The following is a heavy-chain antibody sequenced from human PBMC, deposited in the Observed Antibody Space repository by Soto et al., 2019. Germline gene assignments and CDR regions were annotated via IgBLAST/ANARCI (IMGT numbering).Heavy chain of an antibody. Sequence: ASVKVSCKASGYTFTSYAMHWVRQAPGQRLEWMGWINAGNGNTKYSQKFQGRVTITRDTSASTAYMELRSLRSDDTAVYYCARARTLYGDSPYWGQGTLVTVSS. V-gene: IGHV1-3*01. D-gene: IGHD4-17*01. CDR1: GYTFTSYA. J-gene: IGHJ4*02. CDR2: INAGNGNT. CDR3: ARARTLYGDSPY.